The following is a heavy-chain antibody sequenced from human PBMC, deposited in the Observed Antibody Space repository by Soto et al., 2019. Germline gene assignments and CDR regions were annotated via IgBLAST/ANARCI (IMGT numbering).Heavy chain of an antibody. V-gene: IGHV3-23*01. D-gene: IGHD3-22*01. CDR3: ARGLEAGYYFAY. Sequence: VPFLESGGRLIQPGGSLRLSCAASGFNFSSYAMSWIRQAPGKGPEWVAGITTSGDRSGYADSVKGRFTVSRDNSQNTMYLQLNSLRGDDTAIYYCARGLEAGYYFAYWGQGTLVTVSS. CDR2: ITTSGDRS. J-gene: IGHJ4*02. CDR1: GFNFSSYA.